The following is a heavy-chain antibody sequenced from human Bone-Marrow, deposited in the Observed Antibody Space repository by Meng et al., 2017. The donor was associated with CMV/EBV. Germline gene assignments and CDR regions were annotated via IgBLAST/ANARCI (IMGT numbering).Heavy chain of an antibody. D-gene: IGHD3-22*01. V-gene: IGHV1-18*01. CDR2: ISAYNGNT. CDR1: GYTFTSYG. Sequence: QVSLVQSGAEVKKPGASVKVSCKASGYTFTSYGISWVRQAPGQGLEWMGWISAYNGNTNYAQKLQGRVTMTTDTSTSTAYMELRSLRSDDTAVYYCAVTYYYDSSGYYSFDYWGQGTLVTVSS. CDR3: AVTYYYDSSGYYSFDY. J-gene: IGHJ4*02.